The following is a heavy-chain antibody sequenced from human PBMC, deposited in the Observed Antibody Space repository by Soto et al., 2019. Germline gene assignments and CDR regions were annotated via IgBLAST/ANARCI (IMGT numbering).Heavy chain of an antibody. Sequence: QVQLVQSGAEVKKPESSVKVSCKASGGTFSIYAVSWVRQAPGQGLEWMGGIIPIIGTRNYAQRFQGRITITGDESTSTAYMELSSLKSEDTAVYYCARDLGSGYDPGDYWGQGTLVTVSS. CDR3: ARDLGSGYDPGDY. V-gene: IGHV1-69*12. J-gene: IGHJ4*02. CDR1: GGTFSIYA. CDR2: IIPIIGTR. D-gene: IGHD5-12*01.